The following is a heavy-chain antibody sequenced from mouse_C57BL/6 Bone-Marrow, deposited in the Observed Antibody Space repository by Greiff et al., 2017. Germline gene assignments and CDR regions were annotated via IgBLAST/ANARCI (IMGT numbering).Heavy chain of an antibody. D-gene: IGHD2-3*01. CDR3: ARYRDGYYTWFAY. V-gene: IGHV1-82*01. CDR2: IYPGDGDT. J-gene: IGHJ3*01. Sequence: QVQLQQSGPELVKPGASVKISCKASGYAFSSSWMNWVKQRPGKGLEWIGRIYPGDGDTNYNGKFKGKATLTADKSSSTAYMQLSSLTSKDSAVYFCARYRDGYYTWFAYWGQGTLVTVSA. CDR1: GYAFSSSW.